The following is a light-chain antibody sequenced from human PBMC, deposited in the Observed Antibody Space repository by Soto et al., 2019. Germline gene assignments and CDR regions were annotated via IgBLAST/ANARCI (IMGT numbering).Light chain of an antibody. CDR1: SGSIASNY. CDR3: QVWDSSSDHVV. Sequence: NFMLTQPHSVSESPGKTVTISCTGSSGSIASNYVQWYQQRPGSAPTTVIYEDNQRPSGVPDRFSGSIDSSSNSASLTISGLKTEDEADYYCQVWDSSSDHVVFGGGTKLTVL. J-gene: IGLJ2*01. CDR2: EDN. V-gene: IGLV6-57*02.